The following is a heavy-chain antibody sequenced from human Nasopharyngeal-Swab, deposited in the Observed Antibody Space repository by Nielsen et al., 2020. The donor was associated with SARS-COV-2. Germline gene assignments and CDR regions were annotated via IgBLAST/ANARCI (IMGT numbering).Heavy chain of an antibody. D-gene: IGHD7-27*01. J-gene: IGHJ4*02. CDR1: GFTFSDYY. V-gene: IGHV3-11*04. CDR3: ARDRANWDFDY. Sequence: SLKISCAASGFTFSDYYMSWIRQAPGKGLEYISYISGSGGTIYYGDSMKGRFTISRDNAKNSLYLQMNGLRAEDTAVYYCARDRANWDFDYWGQGTLVTVSS. CDR2: ISGSGGTI.